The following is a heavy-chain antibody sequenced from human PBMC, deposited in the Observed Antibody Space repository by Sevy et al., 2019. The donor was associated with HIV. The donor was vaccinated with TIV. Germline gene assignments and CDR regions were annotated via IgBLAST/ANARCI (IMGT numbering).Heavy chain of an antibody. V-gene: IGHV1-18*01. CDR1: GYTFTSYG. CDR2: ISAYNGNT. D-gene: IGHD3-22*01. Sequence: ASVKVSCKASGYTFTSYGISWVRQAPGQGLEWMGWISAYNGNTNYAQMLQGRVTMTTDTSTSTAYMELRSLRSDDTAVYYCARDSGYYDSSGYYDYWGQGTLVTVSS. J-gene: IGHJ4*02. CDR3: ARDSGYYDSSGYYDY.